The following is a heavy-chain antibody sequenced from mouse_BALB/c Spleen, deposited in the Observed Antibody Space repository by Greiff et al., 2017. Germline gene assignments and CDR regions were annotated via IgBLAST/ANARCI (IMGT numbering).Heavy chain of an antibody. CDR2: ISSGGST. J-gene: IGHJ4*01. CDR1: GFTFSSYA. V-gene: IGHV5-6-5*01. Sequence: EVMLVESGGGLVKPGGSLKLSCAASGFTFSSYAMSWVRQTPEKRLEWVASISSGGSTYYPDSVKGRFTISRDNARNILYLQMSSLRSEDTAMYYCARDYDDAMDYWGQGTSVTVSS. D-gene: IGHD2-4*01. CDR3: ARDYDDAMDY.